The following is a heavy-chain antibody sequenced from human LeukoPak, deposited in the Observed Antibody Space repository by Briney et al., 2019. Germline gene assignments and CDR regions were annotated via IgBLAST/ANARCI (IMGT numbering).Heavy chain of an antibody. J-gene: IGHJ6*02. V-gene: IGHV4-59*08. CDR2: IYYSGST. Sequence: PSETLSLTCTVSGGSISSYYWSWIRQPPGKGLEWIGYIYYSGSTNYNPSLKSRVTISVDTSKNQFSLKLSSVTAADTAVYYCARLGSIVGATWPGYYYYGMDVWGQGTTVTVSS. CDR1: GGSISSYY. CDR3: ARLGSIVGATWPGYYYYGMDV. D-gene: IGHD1-26*01.